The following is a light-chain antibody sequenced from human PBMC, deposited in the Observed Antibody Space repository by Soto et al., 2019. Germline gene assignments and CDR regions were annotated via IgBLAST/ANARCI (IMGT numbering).Light chain of an antibody. CDR1: SSDVGDYNY. J-gene: IGLJ1*01. CDR2: DVS. CDR3: SSYTSSSTRV. V-gene: IGLV2-14*01. Sequence: QSVLTQPASVSGSPGQSITISCTGTSSDVGDYNYVSWYQQHPGKAPKLTIFDVSNRPSGVSNRFSGSKSGNTASLTISGLQAEDEADYYCSSYTSSSTRVFGTGTKVTVL.